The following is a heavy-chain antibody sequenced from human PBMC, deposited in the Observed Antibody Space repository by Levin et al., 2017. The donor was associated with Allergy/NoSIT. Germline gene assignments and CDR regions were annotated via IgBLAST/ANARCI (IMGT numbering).Heavy chain of an antibody. CDR2: IYYSGST. CDR3: ASLNYGDYVSWDY. V-gene: IGHV4-39*01. Sequence: SQTLSLTCTVSGGSISSSSYYWGWIRQPPGKGLEWIGSIYYSGSTYYNPSLKSRVTISVDTSKNQFSLKLSSVTAADTAVYYCASLNYGDYVSWDYWGQGTLVTVSS. J-gene: IGHJ4*02. D-gene: IGHD4-17*01. CDR1: GGSISSSSYY.